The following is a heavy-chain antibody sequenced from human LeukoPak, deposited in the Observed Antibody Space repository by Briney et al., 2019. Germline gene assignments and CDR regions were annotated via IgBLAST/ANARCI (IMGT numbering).Heavy chain of an antibody. CDR2: ISSNGGST. Sequence: GGSLRLSCSASGFTFSSYAMHWVRQAPGKGLEYVSAISSNGGSTYYADSVKGRFTISRDNSKNTLYLQMSSLRAEDTAVYYCMKGSGGSCYHNWFDPWGQGTLVTVSS. V-gene: IGHV3-64D*06. J-gene: IGHJ5*02. CDR3: MKGSGGSCYHNWFDP. D-gene: IGHD2-15*01. CDR1: GFTFSSYA.